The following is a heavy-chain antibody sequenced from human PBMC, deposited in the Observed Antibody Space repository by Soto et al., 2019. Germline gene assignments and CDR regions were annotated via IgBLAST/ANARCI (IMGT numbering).Heavy chain of an antibody. CDR2: IYYSGST. V-gene: IGHV4-59*01. CDR1: GGSISSYY. D-gene: IGHD2-21*01. J-gene: IGHJ6*02. CDR3: ARGTYCVGGACYAGRKGLDV. Sequence: SETLSLTCTVSGGSISSYYWSWIRQPPGKGLEWIGYIYYSGSTNYNPSLKSRVTISVDTSKNQFSLKLNSVTAADTAVYYCARGTYCVGGACYAGRKGLDVWGQGTTVTVS.